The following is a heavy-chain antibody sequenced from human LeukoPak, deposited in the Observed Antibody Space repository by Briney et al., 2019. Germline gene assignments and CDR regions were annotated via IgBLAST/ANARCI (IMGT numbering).Heavy chain of an antibody. D-gene: IGHD3-10*01. V-gene: IGHV1-69*01. CDR1: GGTFSSYA. CDR3: ARAVGHYYGLRHPLDY. CDR2: IIPIFGTA. Sequence: VASVKVSCKASGGTFSSYAISWVRQAPGQGLEWMGGIIPIFGTANYAQKFQGRVTITADESTSTAYMELSSLRSEDTAVYYCARAVGHYYGLRHPLDYWGQGTLVTVSS. J-gene: IGHJ4*02.